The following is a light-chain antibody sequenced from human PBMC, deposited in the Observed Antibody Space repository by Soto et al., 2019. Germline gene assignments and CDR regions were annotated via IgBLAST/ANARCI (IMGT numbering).Light chain of an antibody. J-gene: IGLJ1*01. CDR3: SSYTSGNTRV. Sequence: QSALTQPASVSGSPGQSITISCTGTTNDVGGYKYVSWYQQHPGKAPQLMIYEVSNRPSGVSNRFSGSKSGNTASLTISGLQAEAEADYYCSSYTSGNTRVFGAGTKLTVL. CDR1: TNDVGGYKY. CDR2: EVS. V-gene: IGLV2-14*01.